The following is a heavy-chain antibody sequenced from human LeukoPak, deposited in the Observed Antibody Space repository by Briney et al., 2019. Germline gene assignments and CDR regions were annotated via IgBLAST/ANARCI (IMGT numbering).Heavy chain of an antibody. V-gene: IGHV4-39*01. D-gene: IGHD3-22*01. CDR2: IYYSGNT. J-gene: IGHJ4*02. CDR3: ARETSSGYLFKPASYFDY. CDR1: GGSISSSSYY. Sequence: SETLCLTCIVSGGSISSSSYYWGWIRQPPGKGLEWIGTIYYSGNTYYNPSLKSRVTISVDTSKTQFSLKLSSVTAADTAVYYCARETSSGYLFKPASYFDYWGQGTLVTVSS.